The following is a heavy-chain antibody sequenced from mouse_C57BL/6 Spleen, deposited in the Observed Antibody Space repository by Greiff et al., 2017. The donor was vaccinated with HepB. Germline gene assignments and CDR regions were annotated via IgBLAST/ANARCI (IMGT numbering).Heavy chain of an antibody. CDR2: ISSGSSTI. CDR1: GFTFSDYG. J-gene: IGHJ3*01. CDR3: ARDYGSSLGFAY. Sequence: EVKLMESGGGLVKPGGSLKLSCAASGFTFSDYGMHWVRQAPEKGLEWVAYISSGSSTIYYADTVKGRFTISRDNAKNTLFLQMTRLRSEDTAMYYCARDYGSSLGFAYWGQGTLVTVSA. V-gene: IGHV5-17*01. D-gene: IGHD1-1*01.